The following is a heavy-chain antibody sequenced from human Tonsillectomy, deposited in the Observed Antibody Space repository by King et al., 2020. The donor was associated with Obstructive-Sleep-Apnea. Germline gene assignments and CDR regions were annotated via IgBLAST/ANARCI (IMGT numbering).Heavy chain of an antibody. J-gene: IGHJ4*02. D-gene: IGHD2-2*01. V-gene: IGHV4-31*03. CDR3: ARLKGVVPAAMLDY. CDR1: GGSNSSGGYY. Sequence: VQLQESGPGLVKPSQTLSLTCTVSGGSNSSGGYYWSWICQHPGKGLECIGDIYYSGSPYYNPSLKSRGTISVDTSKNQFSLKLSAVTAADTAVYYCARLKGVVPAAMLDYWGQGTLVTVSS. CDR2: IYYSGSP.